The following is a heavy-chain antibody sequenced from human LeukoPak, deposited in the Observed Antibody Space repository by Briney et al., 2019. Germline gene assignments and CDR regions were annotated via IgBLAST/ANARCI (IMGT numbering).Heavy chain of an antibody. V-gene: IGHV3-9*01. CDR1: GFTFDDYA. CDR2: ISWNSGSI. CDR3: AKGNYFFDY. Sequence: GGSLRLSCAASGFTFDDYAMHWVRQAPGKGLEWVSGISWNSGSIGYADSVKGRFTISRDNAKNSLYLQMNSLRAEDTALYYCAKGNYFFDYWGQGTLVTVSS. J-gene: IGHJ4*02.